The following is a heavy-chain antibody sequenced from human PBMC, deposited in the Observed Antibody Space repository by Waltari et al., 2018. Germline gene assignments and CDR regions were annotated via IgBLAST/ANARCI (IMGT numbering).Heavy chain of an antibody. CDR2: IWYDGSNK. Sequence: VQLVESGGGLIQPGGSLRLSCAASGFTFSSYGMPWVRQAPGKGLEWVAVIWYDGSNKYYADSVKGRFTISRDNSKNTLYLQMNSLRAEDTAVYYCARDYDFWSGYYVHYYYGMDVWGQGTTVTVSS. V-gene: IGHV3-33*08. CDR1: GFTFSSYG. J-gene: IGHJ6*02. CDR3: ARDYDFWSGYYVHYYYGMDV. D-gene: IGHD3-3*01.